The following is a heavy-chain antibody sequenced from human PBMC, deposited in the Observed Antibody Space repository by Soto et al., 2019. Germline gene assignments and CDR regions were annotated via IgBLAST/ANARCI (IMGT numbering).Heavy chain of an antibody. Sequence: QVQLQESGPGLVKPSETLSLTCTVSGGSISSYYWSWIRQPPGKGLEWIGYIYYSGSTNYNPSLKSRVTISVDTSKNQFSLKLSSVTAADTAVYYCARHVGYYYERGIDYWGQGTLVTVSS. D-gene: IGHD3-22*01. CDR2: IYYSGST. CDR3: ARHVGYYYERGIDY. J-gene: IGHJ4*02. V-gene: IGHV4-59*01. CDR1: GGSISSYY.